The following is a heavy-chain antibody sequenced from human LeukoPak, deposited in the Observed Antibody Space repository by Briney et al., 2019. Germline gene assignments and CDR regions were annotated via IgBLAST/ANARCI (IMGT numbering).Heavy chain of an antibody. Sequence: ASVKVSCKASGYTFTSYAMHWVRQAPGQRLEWMGWINAGNGNTKYSQKFQGRVTITRDTSASTAYMELSSLRSEDTAVYYCARRIAAAGDNWFDPWGQGTLVTDSS. D-gene: IGHD6-13*01. V-gene: IGHV1-3*01. CDR2: INAGNGNT. J-gene: IGHJ5*02. CDR3: ARRIAAAGDNWFDP. CDR1: GYTFTSYA.